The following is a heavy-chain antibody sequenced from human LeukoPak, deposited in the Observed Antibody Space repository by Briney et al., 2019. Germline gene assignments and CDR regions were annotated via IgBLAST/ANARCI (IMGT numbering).Heavy chain of an antibody. CDR3: ARELAGDAFDI. D-gene: IGHD1-14*01. V-gene: IGHV1-46*01. Sequence: GASVKVSCKASGYTFSNYYMHWVRQAPGQGLEWMGIINPSGGSTSYAQKFQGRVTMTRDTSTSTVYMELSSLRSEDTAVYYCARELAGDAFDIWAKGQWSPSLQ. CDR2: INPSGGST. CDR1: GYTFSNYY. J-gene: IGHJ3*02.